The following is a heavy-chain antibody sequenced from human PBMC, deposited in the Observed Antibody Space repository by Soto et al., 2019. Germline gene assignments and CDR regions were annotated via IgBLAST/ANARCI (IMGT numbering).Heavy chain of an antibody. CDR2: INGSGGST. Sequence: VLSLTLACRVAGFTCSSYATSWDSQAAGKGLEWVSAINGSGGSTYYADSVKGRFTISRDNSKNTLYLQMNSLRAEDTAVYYCAKDRADMGIPYWGQGTLVTVSS. V-gene: IGHV3-23*01. D-gene: IGHD5-18*01. CDR3: AKDRADMGIPY. J-gene: IGHJ4*02. CDR1: GFTCSSYA.